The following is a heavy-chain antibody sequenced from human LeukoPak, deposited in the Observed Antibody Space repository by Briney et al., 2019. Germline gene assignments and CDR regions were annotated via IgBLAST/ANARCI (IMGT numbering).Heavy chain of an antibody. D-gene: IGHD3-22*01. V-gene: IGHV4-34*01. CDR1: GGSFSGYY. Sequence: SETLSLTCAVYGGSFSGYYWSWIRQPPGKGLEGIGEINHSGSTNYNPSLKSRVTISVDTSKNQLSLKLSSVTAADTAVYYCARPYYYDSRIDPWGQGILVTGSS. CDR3: ARPYYYDSRIDP. CDR2: INHSGST. J-gene: IGHJ5*02.